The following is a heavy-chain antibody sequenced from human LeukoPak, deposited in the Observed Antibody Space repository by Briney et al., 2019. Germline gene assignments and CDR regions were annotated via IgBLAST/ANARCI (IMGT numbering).Heavy chain of an antibody. V-gene: IGHV3-23*01. J-gene: IGHJ4*02. CDR3: ASRIATAGSADY. Sequence: GGCLRLSCAASGFTFSSYAMSWVRQAPGKGLEWVSAIGGSGGSTYYADSVKGRFTISRDNSKNTLHLQMNTLRAEDTAVYYCASRIATAGSADYWGQGTQVTVSS. CDR2: IGGSGGST. D-gene: IGHD6-13*01. CDR1: GFTFSSYA.